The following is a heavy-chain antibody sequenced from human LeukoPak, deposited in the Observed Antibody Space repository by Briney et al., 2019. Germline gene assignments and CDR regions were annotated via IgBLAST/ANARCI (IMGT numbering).Heavy chain of an antibody. Sequence: SVKVSCKASGGTFSSYAISWVRQAPGQGLEWMGRIIPIFGTANYAQKFQGRVTITTDESTSTAYMELSSLRSEDTAVYYCARMSVAGTKVAFDIWGQGTMVTVSS. CDR1: GGTFSSYA. V-gene: IGHV1-69*05. CDR2: IIPIFGTA. J-gene: IGHJ3*02. D-gene: IGHD6-19*01. CDR3: ARMSVAGTKVAFDI.